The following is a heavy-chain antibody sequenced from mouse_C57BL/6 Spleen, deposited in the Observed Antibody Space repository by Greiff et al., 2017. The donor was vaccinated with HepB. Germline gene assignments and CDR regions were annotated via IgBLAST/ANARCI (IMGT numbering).Heavy chain of an antibody. CDR3: ARGYGSSLDWFAY. J-gene: IGHJ3*01. Sequence: EVQRVESGGGLVQPGGSLKLSCAASGFTFSDYGMAWVRQAPRKGPEWVAFISNLAYSIYYADTVTGRFTISRENAKNTLYLEMSSLRSEDTAMYYCARGYGSSLDWFAYWGQGTLVTVSA. CDR1: GFTFSDYG. V-gene: IGHV5-15*01. D-gene: IGHD1-1*01. CDR2: ISNLAYSI.